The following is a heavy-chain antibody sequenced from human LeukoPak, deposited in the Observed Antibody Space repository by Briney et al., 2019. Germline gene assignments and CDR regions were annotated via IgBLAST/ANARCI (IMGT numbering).Heavy chain of an antibody. V-gene: IGHV3-21*01. J-gene: IGHJ4*02. D-gene: IGHD3-22*01. CDR2: ISSSSSYI. CDR3: ARGSGYYYDSSGVDY. Sequence: PGGSLRLSCAASGFTFSSYSMNWVRQAPGKGLEWVSSISSSSSYIYYADSVKGRFTISRDNAKNSLSLQMNSLRAVDTAVYYCARGSGYYYDSSGVDYWGQGTLVTVSS. CDR1: GFTFSSYS.